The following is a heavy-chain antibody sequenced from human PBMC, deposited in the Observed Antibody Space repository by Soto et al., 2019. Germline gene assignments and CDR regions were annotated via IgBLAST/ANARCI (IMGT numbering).Heavy chain of an antibody. CDR2: ISYDGSNK. CDR1: GFTFSSYG. D-gene: IGHD3-10*01. CDR3: ANGRGDYRSYFDS. V-gene: IGHV3-30*18. Sequence: QVQLVESGGGVVQPGRSLRLSCAASGFTFSSYGMHWVRQAPGKGLEWVAVISYDGSNKYYADSVKGRFTISRDNSNNTLYLQMNSLRAEATAVYYCANGRGDYRSYFDSWGQGTLVTVPS. J-gene: IGHJ4*02.